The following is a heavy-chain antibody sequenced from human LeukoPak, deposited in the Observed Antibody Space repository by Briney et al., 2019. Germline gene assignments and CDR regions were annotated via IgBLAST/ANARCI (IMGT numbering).Heavy chain of an antibody. Sequence: GGSLRLSCALSGFIVSSNYMSWVRQAPGKGLEWVSVIYSGGGTNYADSVKGRFTISRDKSKNTLYLQMNSLRAEDTAVYYCARDLAEESGSYLIFGYWGQGTLVTVSS. V-gene: IGHV3-66*01. CDR3: ARDLAEESGSYLIFGY. J-gene: IGHJ4*02. D-gene: IGHD1-26*01. CDR1: GFIVSSNY. CDR2: IYSGGGT.